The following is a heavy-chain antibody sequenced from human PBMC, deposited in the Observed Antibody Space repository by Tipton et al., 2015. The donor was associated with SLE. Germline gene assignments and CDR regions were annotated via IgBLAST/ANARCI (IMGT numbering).Heavy chain of an antibody. CDR3: AREDVGYCNGGSCPYYIDY. D-gene: IGHD2-15*01. CDR1: GGSISGYY. Sequence: TLSLTCSVSGGSISGYYWNWIRQPAGKGLEWIGRVYSGGNTDYNPSLKSRVTMSVDTSKNQFSLKVNSVTAADTAMYFCAREDVGYCNGGSCPYYIDYRGQGTLVTVSS. V-gene: IGHV4-4*07. J-gene: IGHJ4*02. CDR2: VYSGGNT.